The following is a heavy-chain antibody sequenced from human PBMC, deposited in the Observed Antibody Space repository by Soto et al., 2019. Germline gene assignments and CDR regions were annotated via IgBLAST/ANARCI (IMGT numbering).Heavy chain of an antibody. CDR1: GFTFSDYY. V-gene: IGHV3-11*01. J-gene: IGHJ5*02. D-gene: IGHD6-6*01. Sequence: QVQLVESGGGLVKPGGSLRLSCAASGFTFSDYYMSWLRQARGKGLEWVSDISSSGSTIYYADSVKGRFTISRGTAKNSLYLQMNSLRAEDTAVYYCARVSSGPYNWFDPWGQGTLVTVSS. CDR2: ISSSGSTI. CDR3: ARVSSGPYNWFDP.